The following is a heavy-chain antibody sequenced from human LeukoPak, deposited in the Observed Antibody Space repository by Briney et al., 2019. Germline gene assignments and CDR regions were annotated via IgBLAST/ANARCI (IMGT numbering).Heavy chain of an antibody. D-gene: IGHD3-9*01. CDR3: ARDRGGLRYFDWLSWFDP. J-gene: IGHJ5*02. CDR2: ISAYNGNT. CDR1: GYTFTSYG. V-gene: IGHV1-18*01. Sequence: ASVKVSCKASGYTFTSYGISWVRQAPRQGLEWMGWISAYNGNTNHAQKLQGRVTMTTDTSTSTAYMELRSLRSDDTAVYYCARDRGGLRYFDWLSWFDPWGQGTLVTVSS.